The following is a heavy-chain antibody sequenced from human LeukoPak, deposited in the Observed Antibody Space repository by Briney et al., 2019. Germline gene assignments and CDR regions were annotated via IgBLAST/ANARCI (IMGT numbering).Heavy chain of an antibody. V-gene: IGHV3-48*01. J-gene: IGHJ4*02. CDR3: ARDTKYAFDN. Sequence: PGGSLRLSCVASGFIFSDYSMNWVRQAPGKRLEWISYVGIDSGNTMYADSVKGRFTISGDRAKNSLYLQMDSLRVEDTAVYCCARDTKYAFDNWGQGTLVTVSS. D-gene: IGHD2-2*01. CDR2: VGIDSGNT. CDR1: GFIFSDYS.